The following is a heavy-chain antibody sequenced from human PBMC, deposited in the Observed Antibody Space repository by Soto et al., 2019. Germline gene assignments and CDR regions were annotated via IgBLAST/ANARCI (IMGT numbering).Heavy chain of an antibody. V-gene: IGHV3-21*01. CDR3: ARDSPLAYYYDSSGLMGSAFDI. CDR1: GFTFSSYS. J-gene: IGHJ3*02. D-gene: IGHD3-22*01. CDR2: ISSSSSYI. Sequence: PGGSLRLSCAASGFTFSSYSMNWVRQAPGKGLEWVSSISSSSSYIYYADSVKGRFTISRDNAKNSLYPQMNSLRAEDTAVYYCARDSPLAYYYDSSGLMGSAFDIWGQGTMVTVSS.